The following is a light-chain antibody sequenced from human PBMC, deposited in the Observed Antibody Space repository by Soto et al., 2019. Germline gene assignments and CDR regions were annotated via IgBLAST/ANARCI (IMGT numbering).Light chain of an antibody. V-gene: IGKV1-27*01. CDR1: QGISNY. CDR2: AAS. Sequence: DIQMTQSPSSLSASVGDRVTITCRASQGISNYLAWYQQNPGKVPKLLIYAASTLESGVPSRFGGSGSWTDFTLTISSLQPEDVATYYCQKYNSAPRTFGQGTKVEIK. J-gene: IGKJ1*01. CDR3: QKYNSAPRT.